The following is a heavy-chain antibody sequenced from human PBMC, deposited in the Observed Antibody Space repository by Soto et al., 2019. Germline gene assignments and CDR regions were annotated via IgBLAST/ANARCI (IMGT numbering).Heavy chain of an antibody. D-gene: IGHD3-3*01. Sequence: SGGSLRLSCAASGFSLNGSAMSWVRQATGKGLDWVALITSSGDHIYYADFVKGRFTISRDNSNKTLYLQINSLGAGDTATYYCAKVSGHYPRCLDFWGQKTRGTVSS. CDR1: GFSLNGSA. CDR3: AKVSGHYPRCLDF. CDR2: ITSSGDHI. V-gene: IGHV3-23*01. J-gene: IGHJ4*02.